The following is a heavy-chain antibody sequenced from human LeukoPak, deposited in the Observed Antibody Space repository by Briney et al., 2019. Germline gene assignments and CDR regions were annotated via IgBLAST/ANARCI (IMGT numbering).Heavy chain of an antibody. CDR2: INSDGSST. V-gene: IGHV3-74*01. CDR3: ARVGYSGTWYVDC. CDR1: GFTFSSHW. J-gene: IGHJ4*02. D-gene: IGHD6-13*01. Sequence: GSLRLSCEASGFTFSSHWMHWVRQVPGKGLVWVSRINSDGSSTSYADSVKGRFTISRDNAKNTLYLQMNSLRAEDTAVYYCARVGYSGTWYVDCWGQGTLVTVSS.